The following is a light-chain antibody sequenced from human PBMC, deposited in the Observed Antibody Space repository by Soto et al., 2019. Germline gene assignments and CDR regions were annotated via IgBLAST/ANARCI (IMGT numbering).Light chain of an antibody. V-gene: IGLV2-14*01. CDR3: SSYRTSSTAVL. Sequence: QSVLTQPASVSGSPGQSIAISCTGTSSDVGGYNNVSWYQQHPGKAPKLMIYDVSNRPSGVSDRFSGSKSGNTASLTISGLQAEDEADYYCSSYRTSSTAVLFGGGTKLTVL. CDR1: SSDVGGYNN. CDR2: DVS. J-gene: IGLJ2*01.